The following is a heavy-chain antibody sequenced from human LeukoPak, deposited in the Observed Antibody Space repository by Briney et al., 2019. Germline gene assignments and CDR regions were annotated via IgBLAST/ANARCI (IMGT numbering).Heavy chain of an antibody. CDR1: GGTFSSYA. CDR3: ATRYVVVITGAFDI. D-gene: IGHD3-22*01. CDR2: IIPILGIA. Sequence: SVKVSCKASGGTFSSYAISWVRQAPGQGLEWMGRIIPILGIANYAQKFQGRATITADKSTSTAYMELSSLRSEDTAVYYCATRYVVVITGAFDIWGQGTMVTVSS. V-gene: IGHV1-69*04. J-gene: IGHJ3*02.